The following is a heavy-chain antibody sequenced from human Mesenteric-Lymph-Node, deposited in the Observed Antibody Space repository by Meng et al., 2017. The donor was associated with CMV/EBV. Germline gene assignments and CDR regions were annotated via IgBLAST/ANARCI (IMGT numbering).Heavy chain of an antibody. V-gene: IGHV1-18*01. Sequence: ASVKVSCKTSGYTFSSHGISWVRQAPGQGLEWMGWISGYNGNTDYAQKFQGRVTMTTDTSTSTIYMEVRSLRSDDTAVYYCARDRVTSTGAHHYCYSMDVWGQGTTVTVSS. CDR2: ISGYNGNT. D-gene: IGHD3-10*01. J-gene: IGHJ6*02. CDR1: GYTFSSHG. CDR3: ARDRVTSTGAHHYCYSMDV.